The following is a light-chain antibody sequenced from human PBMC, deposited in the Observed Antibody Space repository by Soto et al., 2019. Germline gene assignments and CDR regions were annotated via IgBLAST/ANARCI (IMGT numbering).Light chain of an antibody. CDR2: EVS. CDR3: SSYTSSSTPRYV. V-gene: IGLV2-14*01. J-gene: IGLJ1*01. Sequence: QSVLTQPASVSGSPGQSITISCTVTSSDVGGYNYVSWYQQHPGKAPKLMIYEVSNRPSGVSNRFSGSKSGNTASLTISGLQAEDEADYYCSSYTSSSTPRYVFGTGTKVTVL. CDR1: SSDVGGYNY.